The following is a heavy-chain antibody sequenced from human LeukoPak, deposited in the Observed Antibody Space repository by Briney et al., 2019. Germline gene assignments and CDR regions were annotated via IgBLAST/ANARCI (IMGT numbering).Heavy chain of an antibody. D-gene: IGHD3-22*01. CDR3: AIPSSYDGSRYYHAY. J-gene: IGHJ4*02. CDR1: GISFASYW. CDR2: IGQDGTET. Sequence: GGSLRLSCAASGISFASYWVTWVRQAPGEGLEWVANIGQDGTETVYVGSVKGRFTISRDNARKLLFLQMNSLRADDTAVYYCAIPSSYDGSRYYHAYWGQGTLVSVSS. V-gene: IGHV3-7*01.